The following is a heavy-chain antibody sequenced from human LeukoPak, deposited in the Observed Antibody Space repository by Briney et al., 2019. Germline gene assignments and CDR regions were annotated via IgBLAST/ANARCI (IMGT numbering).Heavy chain of an antibody. CDR3: ARRFLWFGELLGY. CDR1: GYTFTGYY. D-gene: IGHD3-10*01. Sequence: GASVKVSCKASGYTFTGYYMHWVRQAPGQGLEWMGWINPNSGGTNYAQKFQGRVTMTRDTSISTAYMELSRLRSDDTAVYYCARRFLWFGELLGYWGQGTLVTVSS. CDR2: INPNSGGT. J-gene: IGHJ4*02. V-gene: IGHV1-2*02.